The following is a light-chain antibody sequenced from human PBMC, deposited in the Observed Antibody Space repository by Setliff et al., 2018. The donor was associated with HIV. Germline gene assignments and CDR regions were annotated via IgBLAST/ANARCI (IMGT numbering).Light chain of an antibody. CDR1: TGAVTSGSF. CDR2: SGT. J-gene: IGLJ1*01. V-gene: IGLV7-43*01. CDR3: LLYDGSGYV. Sequence: QAVVTQEPSLTVSPVGTVTLTCSSNTGAVTSGSFPNWFQQKPGQAPRGLIYSGTDRHSWTPARFSGSLLGGKAALTLSGVQPEDEAEYYCLLYDGSGYVFGSGTKVT.